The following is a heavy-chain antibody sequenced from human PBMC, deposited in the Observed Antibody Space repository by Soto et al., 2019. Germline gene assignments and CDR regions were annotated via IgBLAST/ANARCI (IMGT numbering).Heavy chain of an antibody. D-gene: IGHD2-2*01. J-gene: IGHJ6*02. CDR2: INAGNGNT. V-gene: IGHV1-3*01. Sequence: WASVKVSCKASGYTFTSYAMHWVRQAPGQRLEWMGWINAGNGNTKYSQKFQGRVTITRDTSASTAYMELSSLRSEDTAVYYCARVTRDIVVVPAAPIYYYYGMDVWGQGTTVTVSS. CDR1: GYTFTSYA. CDR3: ARVTRDIVVVPAAPIYYYYGMDV.